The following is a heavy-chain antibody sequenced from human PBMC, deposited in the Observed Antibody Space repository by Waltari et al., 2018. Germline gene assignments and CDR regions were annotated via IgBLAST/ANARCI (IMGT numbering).Heavy chain of an antibody. D-gene: IGHD3-3*01. Sequence: VQLVESGGGLVKPGGSLRLSCAASGFTFSNAWMSWVRQAPGKGLEWVGRIKSKTDGGTTDYAAPVKGRFTISRDDSKNTLYLQMNSLKTEDTAVYYCTTDLYYDFWSGYSPSGYWGQGTLVTVSS. J-gene: IGHJ4*02. CDR1: GFTFSNAW. V-gene: IGHV3-15*01. CDR3: TTDLYYDFWSGYSPSGY. CDR2: IKSKTDGGTT.